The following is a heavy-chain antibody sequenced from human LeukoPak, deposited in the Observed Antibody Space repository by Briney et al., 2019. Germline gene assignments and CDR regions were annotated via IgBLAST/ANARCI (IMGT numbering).Heavy chain of an antibody. V-gene: IGHV3-11*04. CDR3: ARRRVRVEMATEFDY. Sequence: PGGSLRLSCAASGFTFDDYGMSWVRQAPGKGLEWVSYISSSGSTIYYADSVKGRFTISRDNAKNSLYLQMNSLRAEDTAVYYCARRRVRVEMATEFDYWGQGTLVTVSS. J-gene: IGHJ4*02. CDR2: ISSSGSTI. CDR1: GFTFDDYG. D-gene: IGHD5-24*01.